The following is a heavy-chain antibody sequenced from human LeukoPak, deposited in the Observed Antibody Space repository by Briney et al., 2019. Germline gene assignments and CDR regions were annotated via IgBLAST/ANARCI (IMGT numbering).Heavy chain of an antibody. CDR2: IKEDGSVK. CDR3: ARRGLPDY. J-gene: IGHJ4*02. V-gene: IGHV3-7*01. CDR1: GFTFSTYW. Sequence: GGSLRLSRAASGFTFSTYWMSWVRQAPGKGLEWVANIKEDGSVKYYVASVKGRFTISRDNAKNSLYLQMNSLRAEDTAVYYCARRGLPDYWGQGTLVTVSS. D-gene: IGHD3-22*01.